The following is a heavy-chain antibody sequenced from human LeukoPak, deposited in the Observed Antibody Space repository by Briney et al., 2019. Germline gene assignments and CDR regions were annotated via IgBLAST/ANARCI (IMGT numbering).Heavy chain of an antibody. J-gene: IGHJ6*03. CDR3: ARERTSNCSSTSCYYYYYMDV. Sequence: SETLSLTCTVSGYSISSDYYWGWIRQPPGKGLEWIGSIHHSGSTYYNPSLKSRVTISVDRSKNQFSLKLSSVTAADTAVYYCARERTSNCSSTSCYYYYYMDVWGKGTTVTVSS. D-gene: IGHD2-2*01. CDR1: GYSISSDYY. CDR2: IHHSGST. V-gene: IGHV4-38-2*02.